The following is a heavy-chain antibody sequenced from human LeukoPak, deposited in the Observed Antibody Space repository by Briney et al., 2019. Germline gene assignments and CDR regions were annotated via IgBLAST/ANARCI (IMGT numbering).Heavy chain of an antibody. J-gene: IGHJ5*02. Sequence: GGSLDLSCAASGFTFTSQALSWVRQAPGKGLEWVSSFTGEDGNIHYADSVKDRFTLSRDTSKETMYLQMVSLRADDTAMYYCAAGGGNTFNPWGQGTLVTVSS. D-gene: IGHD1/OR15-1a*01. CDR3: AAGGGNTFNP. V-gene: IGHV3-23*01. CDR2: FTGEDGNI. CDR1: GFTFTSQA.